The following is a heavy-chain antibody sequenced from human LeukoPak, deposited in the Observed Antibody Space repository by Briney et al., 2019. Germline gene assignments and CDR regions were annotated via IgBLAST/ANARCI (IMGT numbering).Heavy chain of an antibody. J-gene: IGHJ4*02. Sequence: SSETLSLTCSVSGGSIYSGTYYWSWIRQPAGKGLEWIGRIYTSGSTNYNPSLKSRVTISVDRSKNQFSLKLSSVTAADTAVYYCARVTRERYGDYVRFDYWGQGTLVTVSS. CDR2: IYTSGST. V-gene: IGHV4-61*02. CDR1: GGSIYSGTYY. CDR3: ARVTRERYGDYVRFDY. D-gene: IGHD4-17*01.